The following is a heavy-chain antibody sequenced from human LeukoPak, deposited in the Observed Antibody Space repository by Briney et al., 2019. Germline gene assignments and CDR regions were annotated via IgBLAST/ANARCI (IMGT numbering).Heavy chain of an antibody. CDR1: GYTFTAYY. CDR2: INPNSGGS. V-gene: IGHV1-2*06. J-gene: IGHJ4*02. CDR3: ARDLDRDDDY. D-gene: IGHD3-10*01. Sequence: ASVKVSCKASGYTFTAYYVHWVRQAPGQGLEWMGRINPNSGGSNYAQKFQDRVTVTRDTSISTAYMELSRLTSDDTAMYYCARDLDRDDDYWGQGTLVTVSS.